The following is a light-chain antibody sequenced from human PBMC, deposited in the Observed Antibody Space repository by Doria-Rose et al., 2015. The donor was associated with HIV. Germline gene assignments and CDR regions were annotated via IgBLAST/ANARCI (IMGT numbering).Light chain of an antibody. J-gene: IGKJ1*01. V-gene: IGKV3-20*01. Sequence: EIVFAQSPGTLSLSPGERATLSCRASQSFSSTYLAWYQQKPGQAPSLLIYDGSTRATGIPDRFSASGSGTDFTLTINRLEPEDFALYYCHQYGTSWTFGQGTKVEI. CDR3: HQYGTSWT. CDR2: DGS. CDR1: QSFSSTY.